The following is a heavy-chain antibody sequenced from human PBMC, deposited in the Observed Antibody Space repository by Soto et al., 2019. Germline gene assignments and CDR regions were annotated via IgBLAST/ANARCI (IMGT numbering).Heavy chain of an antibody. Sequence: SVKVSCKASGCTFSSYAISWVRQAPGQGLEWMGGIIPIFGTANYAQKFQGRVTITADESTSTAYMELSSLRSEDTAVYYCARRKFRGYSYGLYYYYYGMDVWGQGTTVTVSS. V-gene: IGHV1-69*13. J-gene: IGHJ6*02. CDR3: ARRKFRGYSYGLYYYYYGMDV. CDR1: GCTFSSYA. CDR2: IIPIFGTA. D-gene: IGHD5-18*01.